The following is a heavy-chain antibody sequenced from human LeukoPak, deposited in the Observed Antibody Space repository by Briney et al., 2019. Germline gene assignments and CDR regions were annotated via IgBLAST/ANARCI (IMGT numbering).Heavy chain of an antibody. CDR2: ISGGGGST. Sequence: GGSLRLSCAASGFTFSSYAMSWVRQAPGKGLEWVSAISGGGGSTYHADPVKGRFTISRDNPKNTLYLQINSLRAEDTAVYYCAKYAGGLVSWGQGTLVTVSS. D-gene: IGHD2-21*01. J-gene: IGHJ5*02. CDR3: AKYAGGLVS. CDR1: GFTFSSYA. V-gene: IGHV3-23*01.